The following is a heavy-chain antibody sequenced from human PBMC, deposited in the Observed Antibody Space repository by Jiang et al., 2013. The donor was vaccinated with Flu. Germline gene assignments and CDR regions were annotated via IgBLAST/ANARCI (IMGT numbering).Heavy chain of an antibody. D-gene: IGHD5-12*01. CDR3: ARAGSGYVPLYYYYYMDV. CDR2: INHSGST. CDR1: GGSFSGYY. J-gene: IGHJ6*03. Sequence: LLKPSETLSLTCAVYGGSFSGYYWSWIRQPPGKGLEWIGEINHSGSTNYNPSLKSRVTISVDTSKNQFSLKLSSVTAADTAVYYCARAGSGYVPLYYYYYMDVWGKGTTVTVSS. V-gene: IGHV4-34*01.